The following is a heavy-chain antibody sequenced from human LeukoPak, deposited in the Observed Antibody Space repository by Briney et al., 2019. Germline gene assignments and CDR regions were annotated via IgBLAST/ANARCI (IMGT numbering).Heavy chain of an antibody. CDR2: IKPNTGVT. Sequence: AALKVSCKASGYSFTEYYIYWVRQAPGQGVEWMGRIKPNTGVTNYAQTFQGRVTMTGDTSISTAYMELSSLRSDDTAVYFCARKLRGYKNYYYGMDVWGQGTTVTVTS. D-gene: IGHD5-24*01. CDR3: ARKLRGYKNYYYGMDV. J-gene: IGHJ6*02. V-gene: IGHV1-2*06. CDR1: GYSFTEYY.